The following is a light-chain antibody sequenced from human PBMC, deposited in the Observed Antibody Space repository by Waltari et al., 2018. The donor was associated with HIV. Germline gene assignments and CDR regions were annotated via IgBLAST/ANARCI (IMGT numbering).Light chain of an antibody. V-gene: IGKV3-11*01. CDR2: EAS. CDR3: QQRSNWPLT. J-gene: IGKJ4*01. CDR1: QIVGTK. Sequence: EILLTHSPATLSLSPGERATLSCRASQIVGTKLPCNHQSPGQAPRLLIYEASIRATDIPARFSGTGSGTDFTLTISSLAPEDFVNYYCQQRSNWPLTFGGGTKVEIK.